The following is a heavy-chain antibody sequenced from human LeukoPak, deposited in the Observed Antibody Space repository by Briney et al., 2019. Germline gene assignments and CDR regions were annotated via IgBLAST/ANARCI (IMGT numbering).Heavy chain of an antibody. V-gene: IGHV3-23*01. D-gene: IGHD2-2*01. CDR1: GFTFNNYA. CDR2: IFGSGGSA. J-gene: IGHJ4*02. CDR3: AKDWGPWGSCPDS. Sequence: PGGSLRLSCTASGFTFNNYAMYWVRQAPRKGLEWVAGIFGSGGSAHYADSVKGRFTISRDNSKNTVYLQMNSLRDEDTAVYHCAKDWGPWGSCPDSWGQGTLVTVSS.